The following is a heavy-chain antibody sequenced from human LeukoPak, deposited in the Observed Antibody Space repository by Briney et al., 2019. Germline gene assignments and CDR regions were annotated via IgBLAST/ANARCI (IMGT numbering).Heavy chain of an antibody. J-gene: IGHJ4*02. CDR3: ARRIAAASTARPFDY. CDR1: GGSISSGGYY. V-gene: IGHV4-31*03. Sequence: SQTLSLTCTVSGGSISSGGYYWSWIRQHPGKGLEWIGYIYYSGSTYYNPSLKSRVTISVDTSKNQFSLKLSSVTAADTAVYYCARRIAAASTARPFDYWGQGTLVTVSS. CDR2: IYYSGST. D-gene: IGHD6-13*01.